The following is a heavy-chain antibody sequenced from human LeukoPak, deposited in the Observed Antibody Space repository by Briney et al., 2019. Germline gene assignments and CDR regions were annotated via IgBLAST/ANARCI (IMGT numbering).Heavy chain of an antibody. Sequence: PSETLSLTCAVYGGSFSGYYWSWIRQPPGKGLEWIGEINHSGSTNYNPSLKSRVTISIDTSKNQFSLKLSSVTAADTAVYYCARFQAKDDSSGYFVDYWGQGTLVTVSS. CDR3: ARFQAKDDSSGYFVDY. V-gene: IGHV4-34*01. CDR1: GGSFSGYY. J-gene: IGHJ4*02. D-gene: IGHD3-22*01. CDR2: INHSGST.